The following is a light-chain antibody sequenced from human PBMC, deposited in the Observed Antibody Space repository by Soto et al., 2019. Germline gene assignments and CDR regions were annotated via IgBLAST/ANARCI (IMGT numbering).Light chain of an antibody. Sequence: EIQLTPSPSFLSASVGHRVTMPCRSSQDITNYLAWYLQKPGKAPKLLIYGASTLQSGVPSRFSGSGSGTEFTLTISSLQPEDFATYYCQQRNSYPITFGQGTRLEV. V-gene: IGKV1-9*01. CDR3: QQRNSYPIT. J-gene: IGKJ5*01. CDR1: QDITNY. CDR2: GAS.